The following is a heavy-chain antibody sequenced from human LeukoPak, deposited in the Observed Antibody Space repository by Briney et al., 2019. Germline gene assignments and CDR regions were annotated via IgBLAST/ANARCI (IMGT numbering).Heavy chain of an antibody. D-gene: IGHD3-10*01. V-gene: IGHV3-11*01. CDR2: ISSGGDIM. CDR3: AKDDAWLRFGE. Sequence: GGSLRLSCAASGLRFSDYYVSWIRQAPGKGLQWVSYISSGGDIMHYADSVKGRFTSSRDNAKNSGYLEMNSLGAEDTAVYYCAKDDAWLRFGEWSQGTLVTVSS. J-gene: IGHJ4*02. CDR1: GLRFSDYY.